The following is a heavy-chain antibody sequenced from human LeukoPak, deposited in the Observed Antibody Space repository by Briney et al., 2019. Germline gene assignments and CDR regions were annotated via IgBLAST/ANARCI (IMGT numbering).Heavy chain of an antibody. CDR1: GFTFSSYA. V-gene: IGHV3-23*01. Sequence: PGGSLRLSCAASGFTFSSYAMSWVRQAPGKGLEWVSAISGSGGSTYYADSVKGRFTISRDNSKNTLYLQRNSLRAEDTAVYYCATTPLWFGELPDDYWGQGTLVTVSS. CDR3: ATTPLWFGELPDDY. CDR2: ISGSGGST. D-gene: IGHD3-10*01. J-gene: IGHJ4*02.